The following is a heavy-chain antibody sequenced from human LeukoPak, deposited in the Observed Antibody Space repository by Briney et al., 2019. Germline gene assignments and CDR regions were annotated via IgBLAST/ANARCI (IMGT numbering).Heavy chain of an antibody. CDR1: GYSISSGYY. V-gene: IGHV4-38-2*01. D-gene: IGHD5-18*01. CDR3: TRVRYNYGDSDY. Sequence: SETLSLTCAVSGYSISSGYYWGWIRPPPGKGLEWIGTIYHNGNTYYNPSLKSRVTISVDTSKNQFSLKLTSVTAADTALYYCTRVRYNYGDSDYWGQGTPVTVSS. CDR2: IYHNGNT. J-gene: IGHJ4*02.